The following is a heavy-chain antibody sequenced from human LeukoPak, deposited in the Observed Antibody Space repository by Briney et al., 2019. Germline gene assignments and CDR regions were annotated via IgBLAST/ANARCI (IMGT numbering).Heavy chain of an antibody. CDR1: GYTFTSYG. J-gene: IGHJ6*03. CDR3: ARDAGRYYSSGPYFRYMDV. Sequence: ASVKVSCKASGYTFTSYGISWVRQAPGQGLEWMGWISAYNGNTNYAQKLQGRVTMTTDTSTSTAYMELRSLRSDDTAVYYRARDAGRYYSSGPYFRYMDVWGKGTTVTISS. V-gene: IGHV1-18*01. D-gene: IGHD3-22*01. CDR2: ISAYNGNT.